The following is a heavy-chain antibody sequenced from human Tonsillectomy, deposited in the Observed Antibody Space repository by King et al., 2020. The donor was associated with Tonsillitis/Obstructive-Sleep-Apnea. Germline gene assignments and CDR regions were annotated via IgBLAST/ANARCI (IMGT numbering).Heavy chain of an antibody. D-gene: IGHD1-1*01. CDR2: IYYSGST. J-gene: IGHJ5*02. CDR3: ARQPRTLAYNWFDP. CDR1: GGSISSRSYY. Sequence: LQLQESGPGLVKPSETLSLTCTVSGGSISSRSYYWGWIRQPPGKGLEWIVSIYYSGSTYYNPSPKSRVTISVDTSKNQFSLKLSSVTAADTAVYYCARQPRTLAYNWFDPWGQGTLVTVSS. V-gene: IGHV4-39*01.